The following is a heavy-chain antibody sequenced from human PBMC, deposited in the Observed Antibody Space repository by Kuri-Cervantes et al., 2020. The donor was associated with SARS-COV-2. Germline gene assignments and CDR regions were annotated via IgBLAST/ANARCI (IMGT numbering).Heavy chain of an antibody. CDR3: AASCDIVVVPAHYYYYGMDV. D-gene: IGHD2-2*01. Sequence: SVKVSCKASGFTFTSSAMQWVRQARGQRLEWRGWIVVGSGNTNYAQKFQERVTITRDMSTRTAYMELSSLRSEDTAVYYCAASCDIVVVPAHYYYYGMDVWGQGTTVTVSS. CDR2: IVVGSGNT. J-gene: IGHJ6*02. V-gene: IGHV1-58*02. CDR1: GFTFTSSA.